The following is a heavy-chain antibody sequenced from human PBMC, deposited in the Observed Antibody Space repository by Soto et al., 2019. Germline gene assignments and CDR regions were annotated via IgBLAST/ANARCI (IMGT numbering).Heavy chain of an antibody. V-gene: IGHV1-69*01. Sequence: ISGEARVGTDSRSGWWRLRQAPGQGLEWMGGIIPIFGTANYAQKFQGRVTITADESTSTAYMELSSLRSEDSAVYYCAREMAAYFAYWGQGTLVTVSS. CDR1: VGTDSRSG. J-gene: IGHJ4*02. CDR3: AREMAAYFAY. CDR2: IIPIFGTA.